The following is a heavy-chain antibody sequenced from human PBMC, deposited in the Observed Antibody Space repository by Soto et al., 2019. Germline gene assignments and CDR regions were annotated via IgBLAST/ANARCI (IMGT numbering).Heavy chain of an antibody. D-gene: IGHD6-6*01. J-gene: IGHJ5*02. Sequence: PGGSLRLSCAASGFTFSSYWMSWVRQAPGKGLEWVANIKQDGSEKYYVDSVKGRFTISRDNAKNSLYLQMNSLRAEDTAVYYCAREWSIAARQVFILAPWFDPWGQGTLVTVSS. V-gene: IGHV3-7*01. CDR1: GFTFSSYW. CDR3: AREWSIAARQVFILAPWFDP. CDR2: IKQDGSEK.